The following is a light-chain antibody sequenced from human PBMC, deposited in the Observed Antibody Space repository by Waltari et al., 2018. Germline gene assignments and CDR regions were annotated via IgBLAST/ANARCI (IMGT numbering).Light chain of an antibody. CDR1: QSVSNN. J-gene: IGKJ1*01. CDR2: DAS. Sequence: ETVMTQSPATLSVSPGDTATLSCRASQSVSNNLAWYQQKPGQAPRLLIYDASTRAAGVPARFSGSGSGTEFTLTITNLQPDDFATYFCQQSFSSPWTFGQGTTV. CDR3: QQSFSSPWT. V-gene: IGKV3-15*01.